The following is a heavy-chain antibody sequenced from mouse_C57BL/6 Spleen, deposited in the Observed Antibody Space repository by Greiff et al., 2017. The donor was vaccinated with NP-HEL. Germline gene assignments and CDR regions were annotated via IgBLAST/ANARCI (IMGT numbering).Heavy chain of an antibody. CDR1: GYTFTSYW. V-gene: IGHV1-69*01. CDR3: AKGDYYGSSYLFDY. CDR2: IDPSDSYT. D-gene: IGHD1-1*01. J-gene: IGHJ2*01. Sequence: QVQLQQPGAELVMPGASVKLSCKASGYTFTSYWMHWVKQRPGQGLEWIGEIDPSDSYTNYNQKFKGKSTLTVDKSSSTAYMQLSSLTSEDSAVYYCAKGDYYGSSYLFDYWGQGTTLTVSS.